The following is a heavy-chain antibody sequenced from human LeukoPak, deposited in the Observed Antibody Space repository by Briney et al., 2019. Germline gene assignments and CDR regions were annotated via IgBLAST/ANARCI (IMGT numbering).Heavy chain of an antibody. V-gene: IGHV3-48*01. CDR2: VSSSRSTI. CDR3: ARDPCSSTSCYAGWFDP. Sequence: GGSLRLSCAASGFIYSSYSMNWVRQAPAKGREWVSYVSSSRSTIYYADSVRGRFTISRDNAKNSLYLQMNSLRAEDTAVYYCARDPCSSTSCYAGWFDPWGQGTLVTVSS. CDR1: GFIYSSYS. J-gene: IGHJ5*02. D-gene: IGHD2-2*01.